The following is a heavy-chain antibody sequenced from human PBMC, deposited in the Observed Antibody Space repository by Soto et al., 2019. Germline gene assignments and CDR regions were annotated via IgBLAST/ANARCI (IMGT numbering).Heavy chain of an antibody. Sequence: PSETLSLTCAVYGGSFSGYCWSWIRQPPGKGLEWIGEINHSGSTNYNPSLKSRVTISVDTSKNQFSLKLSSVTAADTAVYYCARGSRYYDFWSGYYLDYWGQGTLVTVSS. J-gene: IGHJ4*02. D-gene: IGHD3-3*01. CDR2: INHSGST. CDR1: GGSFSGYC. CDR3: ARGSRYYDFWSGYYLDY. V-gene: IGHV4-34*01.